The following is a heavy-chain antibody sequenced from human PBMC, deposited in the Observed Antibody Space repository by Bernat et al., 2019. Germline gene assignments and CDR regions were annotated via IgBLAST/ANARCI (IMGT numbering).Heavy chain of an antibody. V-gene: IGHV3-7*04. J-gene: IGHJ4*02. CDR2: IKQDGSEK. CDR1: GFTFSSYW. D-gene: IGHD4-17*01. CDR3: ARDESYGDYSFPFDY. Sequence: EVQLVESGGGLVQPGGSLRLSCAASGFTFSSYWMSWVRQAPGKGREWVANIKQDGSEKYYVDSVKGRFTISRDNAKNSLYLQMNSLRAEDTAVYYCARDESYGDYSFPFDYWGQGTLVTVSS.